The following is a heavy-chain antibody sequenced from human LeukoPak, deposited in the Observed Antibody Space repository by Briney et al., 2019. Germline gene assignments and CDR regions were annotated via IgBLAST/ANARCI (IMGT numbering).Heavy chain of an antibody. CDR3: AKDEVVAAINTD. Sequence: GGSLRLSCAASGFTFSSYNMNWVRQAPGKGLEWVSSITSSSSYIYYADSVKGRFTISRDNAKNSLYLQMNSLRAEDTAVYYCAKDEVVAAINTDWGQGTLVTVSS. CDR2: ITSSSSYI. J-gene: IGHJ4*02. V-gene: IGHV3-21*04. CDR1: GFTFSSYN. D-gene: IGHD2-15*01.